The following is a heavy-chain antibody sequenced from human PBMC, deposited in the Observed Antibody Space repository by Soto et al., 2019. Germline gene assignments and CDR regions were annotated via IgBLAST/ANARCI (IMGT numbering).Heavy chain of an antibody. CDR3: SRYSPVSTVFQH. D-gene: IGHD4-4*01. Sequence: GGSLRLSCAASGFTFSSYSMNWVRQAPGKGLEWVSSISSSSYIYYADSVKGRFTISRDNAKNSLYLQMNSLRAEDTAVYYCSRYSPVSTVFQHWGQGTLVAVSS. CDR1: GFTFSSYS. V-gene: IGHV3-21*01. CDR2: ISSSSYI. J-gene: IGHJ1*01.